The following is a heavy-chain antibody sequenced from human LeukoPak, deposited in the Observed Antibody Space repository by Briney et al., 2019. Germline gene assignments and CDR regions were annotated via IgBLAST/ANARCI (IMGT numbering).Heavy chain of an antibody. J-gene: IGHJ5*02. CDR2: IYHSGST. D-gene: IGHD6-13*01. V-gene: IGHV4-38-2*02. Sequence: SETLSLTCTVSGYSFSSGYYWGWLRQPPGKGLEWIGSIYHSGSTYYNPSLKSRVTISVDTSKNQFSLKLSSVTAADTAVYYCARAYSSSWYGWFDPWGQGTLVTVSS. CDR1: GYSFSSGYY. CDR3: ARAYSSSWYGWFDP.